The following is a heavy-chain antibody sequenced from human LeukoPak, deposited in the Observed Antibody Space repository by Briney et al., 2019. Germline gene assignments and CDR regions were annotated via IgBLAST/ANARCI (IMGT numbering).Heavy chain of an antibody. D-gene: IGHD1-1*01. CDR3: ARDWNWNDDLGWAFDI. CDR2: IWYDGSNK. CDR1: GFTFSSYG. Sequence: PGGSLRLSCAASGFTFSSYGMHWVRQAPGKGLEWVAVIWYDGSNKYYADSVKGRFTISRDNSKNTLYLQMNSLRAEDTAVYYCARDWNWNDDLGWAFDIWGQGTMVTVSS. V-gene: IGHV3-33*01. J-gene: IGHJ3*02.